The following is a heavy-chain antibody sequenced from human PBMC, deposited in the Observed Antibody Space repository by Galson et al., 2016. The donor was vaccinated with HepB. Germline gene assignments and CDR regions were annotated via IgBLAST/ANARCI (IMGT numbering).Heavy chain of an antibody. CDR2: VYYSGNT. Sequence: ETLSLTCTVSGGSINTSSYYWGCVRQPSGKGLEWIGSVYYSGNTYYNPSLRSRVSISVDTSKNQFSLKLSGVTAPDTAVYYCARERRPTGYHYDSSDHFFHVFDVWGQGTLVTVAS. D-gene: IGHD3-22*01. CDR1: GGSINTSSYY. CDR3: ARERRPTGYHYDSSDHFFHVFDV. J-gene: IGHJ3*01. V-gene: IGHV4-39*02.